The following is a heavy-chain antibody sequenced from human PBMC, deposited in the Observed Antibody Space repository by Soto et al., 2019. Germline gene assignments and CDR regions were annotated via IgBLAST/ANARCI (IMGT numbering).Heavy chain of an antibody. Sequence: QITLKESGPTLVKPTQTLTLTCTVSGFSLMTNGVGVGWFRQPPGKALEWLALIYRDDDKRYRPSLKSRVTITKDSSKNQVVLTMTNMDPVDTATYYCAHTAPHGAYWETFNYWGQGTLVTVSS. J-gene: IGHJ4*02. D-gene: IGHD1-26*01. V-gene: IGHV2-5*02. CDR3: AHTAPHGAYWETFNY. CDR1: GFSLMTNGVG. CDR2: IYRDDDK.